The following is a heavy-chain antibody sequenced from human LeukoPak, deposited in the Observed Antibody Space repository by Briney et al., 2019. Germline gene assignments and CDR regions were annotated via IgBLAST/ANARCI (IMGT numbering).Heavy chain of an antibody. D-gene: IGHD3-22*01. V-gene: IGHV1-2*04. CDR1: GYTFTGYY. CDR2: INPNSGGT. Sequence: ASVKVSCKASGYTFTGYYMHWVRQAPGQGLEWMGWINPNSGGTNYAQKFQGWVTMTRDTSISTAYMELSRLRSDDTAVYYCARGGMVTYYYDRSGSPFDYWGQGTLVTVSS. J-gene: IGHJ4*02. CDR3: ARGGMVTYYYDRSGSPFDY.